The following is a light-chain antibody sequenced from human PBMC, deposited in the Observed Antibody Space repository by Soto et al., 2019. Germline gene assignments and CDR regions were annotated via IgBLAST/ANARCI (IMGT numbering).Light chain of an antibody. CDR1: QSVSSSH. J-gene: IGKJ1*01. CDR3: QQYGASPWT. Sequence: EVELTQSPGTLSLSPGERATLSCRASQSVSSSHLAWYQQKRGQAPRLLIYDTSTRATGIPDRFSGSVSGTDLTLTISRLEPEDFAVYHCQQYGASPWTFGQGTKV. V-gene: IGKV3-20*01. CDR2: DTS.